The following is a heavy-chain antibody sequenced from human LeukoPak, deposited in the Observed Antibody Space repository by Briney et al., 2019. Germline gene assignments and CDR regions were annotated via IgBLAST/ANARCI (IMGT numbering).Heavy chain of an antibody. CDR2: ANDGGAT. V-gene: IGHV4-34*01. Sequence: SETLSLTCDVYGGSFSGFFWSWIRQPPGRGLEWIGEANDGGATNYNPSLKSRVTISVDASKKHFSLKLSSVTAADTAVYYCARDHLRAAAVWSFDPWGQGTLVTVSS. CDR1: GGSFSGFF. CDR3: ARDHLRAAAVWSFDP. J-gene: IGHJ5*02. D-gene: IGHD2-15*01.